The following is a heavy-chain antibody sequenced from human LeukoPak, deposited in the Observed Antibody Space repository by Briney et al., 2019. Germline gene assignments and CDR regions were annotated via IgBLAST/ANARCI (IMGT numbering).Heavy chain of an antibody. J-gene: IGHJ4*02. CDR2: IYYSGST. D-gene: IGHD3-22*01. CDR3: ARDYYDSSGYLD. V-gene: IGHV4-39*07. CDR1: GGSISSSSYY. Sequence: PSETLSLTCTVSGGSISSSSYYWGWIRQPPGKGLEWIGSIYYSGSTNYNPSLKSRVTISVDTSKNQFSLKLSSVTAADTAVYYCARDYYDSSGYLDWGQGTLVTVSS.